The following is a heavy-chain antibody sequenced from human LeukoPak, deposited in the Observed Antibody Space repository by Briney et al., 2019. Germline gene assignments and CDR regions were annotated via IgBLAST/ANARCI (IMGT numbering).Heavy chain of an antibody. Sequence: ASVKVSCKASGYTFTSYDINWVRQATGQGLEWMGWMNPNSGNTGYAQKFQGRVTMTRNTYISTAYMELSSLRSEDTAVYYCARPAGRRSGSYYGYWGQGTLVTVSS. V-gene: IGHV1-8*01. CDR2: MNPNSGNT. CDR3: ARPAGRRSGSYYGY. D-gene: IGHD1-26*01. CDR1: GYTFTSYD. J-gene: IGHJ4*02.